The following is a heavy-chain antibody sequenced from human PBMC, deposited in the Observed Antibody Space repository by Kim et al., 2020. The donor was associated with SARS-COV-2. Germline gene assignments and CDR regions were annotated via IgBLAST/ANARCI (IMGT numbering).Heavy chain of an antibody. D-gene: IGHD4-17*01. Sequence: SETLSLTCAVSGASISSSYWSWIRQPPGKGLEWIGYIYYSGSTDYNPSLKSRVTMSVDTSKNQFSLKLSSVTAADTAMYYCARVTTVTIYLTYWNFDLWGRGTLVTVSS. J-gene: IGHJ2*01. V-gene: IGHV4-59*01. CDR3: ARVTTVTIYLTYWNFDL. CDR1: GASISSSY. CDR2: IYYSGST.